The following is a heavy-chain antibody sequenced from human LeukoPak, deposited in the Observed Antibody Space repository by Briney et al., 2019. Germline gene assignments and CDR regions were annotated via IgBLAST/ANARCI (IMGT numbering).Heavy chain of an antibody. D-gene: IGHD6-13*01. Sequence: SETLSLTCTVAGVSISSYYWSWIRQPPGKGRGWIGYIYYSGSTNYNPSLKSRVTISVDTSNNQFSLKLSSVTAVDTAVYYCARDRGIAAASDAFDIWGQGTMVTVSS. CDR3: ARDRGIAAASDAFDI. CDR1: GVSISSYY. CDR2: IYYSGST. J-gene: IGHJ3*02. V-gene: IGHV4-59*01.